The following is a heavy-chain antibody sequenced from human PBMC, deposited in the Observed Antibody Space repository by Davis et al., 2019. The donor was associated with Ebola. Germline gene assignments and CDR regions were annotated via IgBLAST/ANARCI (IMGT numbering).Heavy chain of an antibody. CDR3: TTPGGQDSGYDVFDI. Sequence: ASVNVSCKASGYTFKNYAISWVRQAPGQGLDWMGWISAYNGNTNYAQILQGRVTMTTDTSTGTAYMDLSGLRSDDTALYYCTTPGGQDSGYDVFDIWGQGTMVTVSS. CDR1: GYTFKNYA. V-gene: IGHV1-18*01. J-gene: IGHJ3*02. D-gene: IGHD5-12*01. CDR2: ISAYNGNT.